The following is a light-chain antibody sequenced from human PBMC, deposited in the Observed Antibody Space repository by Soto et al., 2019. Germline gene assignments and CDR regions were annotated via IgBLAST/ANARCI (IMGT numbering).Light chain of an antibody. CDR2: DVS. V-gene: IGLV2-14*01. Sequence: QSVLTQPASVSGSPGQSITISCTGTSSDVGGYNYVSWYQQHPGKAPKLMIYDVSNRPSGVSNRFSGSKSGNTASLTISGLQDEDEADYYCSSYTSSSLCVFGTGTKLAVL. J-gene: IGLJ1*01. CDR3: SSYTSSSLCV. CDR1: SSDVGGYNY.